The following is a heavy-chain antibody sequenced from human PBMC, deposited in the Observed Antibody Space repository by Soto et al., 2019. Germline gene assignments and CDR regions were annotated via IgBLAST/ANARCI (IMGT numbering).Heavy chain of an antibody. CDR3: ARSRSTLGITMVRGVIRH. V-gene: IGHV4-30-4*01. D-gene: IGHD3-10*01. CDR2: IYYSGST. Sequence: SETLSLTCTVSGGSISSGDYYWSWIRQPPGKGLEWIGYIYYSGSTYYNPSLKSRVTISVDTSKNQFSLKLSSVTAADTAVYYCARSRSTLGITMVRGVIRHWGQGTLVTVSS. J-gene: IGHJ1*01. CDR1: GGSISSGDYY.